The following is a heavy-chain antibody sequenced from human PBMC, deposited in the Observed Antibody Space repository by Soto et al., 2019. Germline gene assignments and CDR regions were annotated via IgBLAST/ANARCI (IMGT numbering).Heavy chain of an antibody. J-gene: IGHJ6*02. CDR2: INHSGST. CDR3: AREVAAASFYYYYYGMDV. Sequence: SETLSVTCAVYGGSFSGYYWSWIRQPPGKGLEWIGEINHSGSTNYNPSLKSRVTISVDTSKNQFSLKLSSVTAADTAVYYCAREVAAASFYYYYYGMDVWGQGTTVTV. CDR1: GGSFSGYY. D-gene: IGHD6-13*01. V-gene: IGHV4-34*01.